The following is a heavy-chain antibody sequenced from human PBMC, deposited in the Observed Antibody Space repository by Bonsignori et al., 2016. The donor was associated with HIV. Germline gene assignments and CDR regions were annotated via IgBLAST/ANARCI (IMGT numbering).Heavy chain of an antibody. CDR2: INHSGST. Sequence: SETLSLTCAVYGGSFSGYYWSWIRQPPGKGLEWIGEINHSGSTNYNPSLKSRVTISVDTSKNQFSLKLSSVTAADTAVYYCARGLFLERGGDAFDIWGQGTMVTVSS. V-gene: IGHV4-34*01. CDR1: GGSFSGYY. CDR3: ARGLFLERGGDAFDI. J-gene: IGHJ3*02. D-gene: IGHD1-1*01.